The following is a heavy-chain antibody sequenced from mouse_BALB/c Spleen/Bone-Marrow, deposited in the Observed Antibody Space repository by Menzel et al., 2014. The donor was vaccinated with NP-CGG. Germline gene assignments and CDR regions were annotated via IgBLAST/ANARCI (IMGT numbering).Heavy chain of an antibody. CDR2: INPYNDGT. V-gene: IGHV1-14*01. Sequence: VQLQQPGPELVKPGASVKMSCKASGYTFTSYVMHWVKQEPGQGLEWIGHINPYNDGTKYNEKFKGKATLTSDKSSSTAYMELSSLTSEDSAVYYCARDGDYDWFAYWGQGTLVTVSA. CDR1: GYTFTSYV. D-gene: IGHD2-4*01. CDR3: ARDGDYDWFAY. J-gene: IGHJ3*01.